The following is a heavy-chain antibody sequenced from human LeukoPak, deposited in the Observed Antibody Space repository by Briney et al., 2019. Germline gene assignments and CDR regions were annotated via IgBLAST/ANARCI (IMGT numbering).Heavy chain of an antibody. CDR3: AGSYDFWSGPTGYYMDV. CDR2: IGGSGGST. J-gene: IGHJ6*03. Sequence: PGGSLRLSCAASGFTFSSYAMSWVRQAPGKGLEWVSAIGGSGGSTYYADSVKGRFTISRDNSKNTLYLQMNSLRAEDTAVYYCAGSYDFWSGPTGYYMDVWGKGTTVTVSS. V-gene: IGHV3-23*01. D-gene: IGHD3-3*01. CDR1: GFTFSSYA.